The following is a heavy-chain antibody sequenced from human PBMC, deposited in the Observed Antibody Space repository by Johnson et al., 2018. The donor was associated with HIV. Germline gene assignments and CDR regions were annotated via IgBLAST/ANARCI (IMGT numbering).Heavy chain of an antibody. CDR2: IDTAGNT. J-gene: IGHJ3*02. CDR1: GFIFSNFD. Sequence: EVQLVESGGGLVQPGGSLRLSCAASGFIFSNFDMHWVRQAAGRRLEWVSGIDTAGNTYYLGSVKGRFTISRENAKNSLYLQVNSLRAEDTAVYYCAKESKWESRTPHAFDMWGQGTMVTVSS. V-gene: IGHV3-13*01. CDR3: AKESKWESRTPHAFDM. D-gene: IGHD1-26*01.